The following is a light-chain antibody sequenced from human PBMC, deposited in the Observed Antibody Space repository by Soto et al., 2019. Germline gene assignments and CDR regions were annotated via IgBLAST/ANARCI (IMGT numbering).Light chain of an antibody. Sequence: DIQMTQSPSSLSASEGDRVTITCRASQSISSYLNWYQQKPGKAPKLLIYAASSLQSGVPSRFSGSGSGTDFTLTISSLQPEDFATYNCQQSYSTPRTFGQGTKLEIK. J-gene: IGKJ2*01. V-gene: IGKV1-39*01. CDR3: QQSYSTPRT. CDR1: QSISSY. CDR2: AAS.